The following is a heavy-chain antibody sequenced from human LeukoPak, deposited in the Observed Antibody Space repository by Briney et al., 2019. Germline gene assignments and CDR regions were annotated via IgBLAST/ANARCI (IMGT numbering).Heavy chain of an antibody. J-gene: IGHJ4*02. V-gene: IGHV1-2*02. Sequence: ASVKVSCKASGYTFTSYGISWVRQAPGQGLEWMGWINPNSGGTNYAQKFQGRVTMTRDTSISTAYMELSRLRSDDTAVYYCARDLSSVVVPAAILGGPTDYWGQGTLVTVSP. CDR2: INPNSGGT. D-gene: IGHD2-2*01. CDR3: ARDLSSVVVPAAILGGPTDY. CDR1: GYTFTSYG.